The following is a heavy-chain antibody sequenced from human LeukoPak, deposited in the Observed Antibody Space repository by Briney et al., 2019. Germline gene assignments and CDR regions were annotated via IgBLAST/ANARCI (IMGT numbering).Heavy chain of an antibody. J-gene: IGHJ3*02. CDR3: ARDYGTNYYDSSDAFDI. V-gene: IGHV1-69*13. CDR2: IIPIFGTA. D-gene: IGHD3-22*01. Sequence: SVKVSCKASGGTFSSYAISWVRQAPGQGLEWMGGIIPIFGTANYAQKFQGRVTITADESTSTAYMELSSLRSEDTAVYYCARDYGTNYYDSSDAFDIWGQGTMVTVSS. CDR1: GGTFSSYA.